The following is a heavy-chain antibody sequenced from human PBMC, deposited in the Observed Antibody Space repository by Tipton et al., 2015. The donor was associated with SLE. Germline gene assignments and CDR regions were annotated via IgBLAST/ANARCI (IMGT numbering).Heavy chain of an antibody. V-gene: IGHV3-11*06. Sequence: SLRLSCAVYGGSFSGYYWSWIRQPPGKGLEWVSSISSSSSYKYYADSVKGRFTISRDNAKNSLYLQMNSLRAEDTAVYYCARNSRYGYWGQGTLVTVSS. J-gene: IGHJ4*02. D-gene: IGHD1-1*01. CDR1: GGSFSGYY. CDR2: ISSSSSYK. CDR3: ARNSRYGY.